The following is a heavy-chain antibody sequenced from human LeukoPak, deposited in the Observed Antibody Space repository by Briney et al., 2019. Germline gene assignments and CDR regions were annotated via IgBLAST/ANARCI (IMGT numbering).Heavy chain of an antibody. Sequence: PSETLSLTCTVSGGSISSSSYYWSWIRQPPGKGLEWIGEINHSGSTNYNPSLKSRVTISVDTSKNQFSLKLSSVTAADTAVYYCASRHSSGWNRKWGQGTMVTVSS. CDR3: ASRHSSGWNRK. J-gene: IGHJ3*01. CDR1: GGSISSSSYY. D-gene: IGHD6-19*01. CDR2: INHSGST. V-gene: IGHV4-39*07.